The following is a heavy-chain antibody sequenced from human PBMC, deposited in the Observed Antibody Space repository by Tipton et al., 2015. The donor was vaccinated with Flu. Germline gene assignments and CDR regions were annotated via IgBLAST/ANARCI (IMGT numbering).Heavy chain of an antibody. CDR1: GGSISSSSYY. CDR2: IYTSGST. Sequence: LRLSCTVSGGSISSSSYYWTWIRQPAGKGLEWIGQIYTSGSTKYNPSLKSRVTMSLDTSKNQFSLNVFSVTAADTAVYFCARRDYSNYVSDPKSCFDPWGQGILVTVSS. D-gene: IGHD4-11*01. J-gene: IGHJ5*02. CDR3: ARRDYSNYVSDPKSCFDP. V-gene: IGHV4-61*09.